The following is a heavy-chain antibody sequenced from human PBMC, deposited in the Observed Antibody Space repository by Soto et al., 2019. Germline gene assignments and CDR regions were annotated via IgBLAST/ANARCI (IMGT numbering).Heavy chain of an antibody. CDR2: IYYSGST. J-gene: IGHJ4*02. Sequence: TSETLSLTCTVSGGSISSNSYYWGWIRQPPGKGLEWIGSIYYSGSTYYNPSLKSRLTISVDTSKNQFSLKLSSVTAADTAVYYCATLYNWKHFDYWGQGTLVTVSS. CDR3: ATLYNWKHFDY. V-gene: IGHV4-39*01. CDR1: GGSISSNSYY. D-gene: IGHD1-20*01.